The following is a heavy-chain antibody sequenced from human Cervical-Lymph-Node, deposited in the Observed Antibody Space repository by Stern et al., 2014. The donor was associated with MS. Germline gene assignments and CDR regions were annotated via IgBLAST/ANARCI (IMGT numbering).Heavy chain of an antibody. CDR1: GGSISSYY. J-gene: IGHJ6*02. CDR3: ARGVIVATISLYYYYGMDV. D-gene: IGHD5-12*01. Sequence: QVQLQESGPGLVKPSETLSLTCTVSGGSISSYYWSWIRQPPGKGLEWIGYIYYSWSPNYNPSLKSRVTISVDTSKNQFSLKLSSVTAADTAVYYCARGVIVATISLYYYYGMDVWGQGTTVTVSS. V-gene: IGHV4-59*01. CDR2: IYYSWSP.